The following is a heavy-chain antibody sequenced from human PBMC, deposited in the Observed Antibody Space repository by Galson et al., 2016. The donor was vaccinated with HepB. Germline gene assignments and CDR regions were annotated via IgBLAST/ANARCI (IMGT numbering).Heavy chain of an antibody. CDR1: GFTFSSYA. CDR3: ASGTTVTTSNSFWYFDL. CDR2: ISGSGGEK. J-gene: IGHJ2*01. Sequence: SLRLSCAASGFTFSSYAMTWVRQAPGKGLDWVSTISGSGGEKHYADSVKGRFTFSRDNSKNTMYVQMTSLRAEDTAVYYCASGTTVTTSNSFWYFDLWARGTLVTVSS. D-gene: IGHD4-17*01. V-gene: IGHV3-23*01.